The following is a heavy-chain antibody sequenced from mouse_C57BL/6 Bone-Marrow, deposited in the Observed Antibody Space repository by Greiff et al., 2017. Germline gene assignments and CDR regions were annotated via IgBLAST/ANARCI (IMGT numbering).Heavy chain of an antibody. CDR2: IYPGDGDT. J-gene: IGHJ3*01. CDR1: GYAFSSSW. Sequence: VQLQESGPELVKPGASVKISCKASGYAFSSSWMNWVKQRPGKGLEWIGRIYPGDGDTNYNGKFKGKATLTADKSSSTAYMQLSSLTSEDSAVYFCAEPRFAYWGQGTLVTVSA. CDR3: AEPRFAY. V-gene: IGHV1-82*01.